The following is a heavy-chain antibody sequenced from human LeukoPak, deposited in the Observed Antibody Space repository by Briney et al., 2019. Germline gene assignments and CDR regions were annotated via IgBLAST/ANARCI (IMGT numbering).Heavy chain of an antibody. D-gene: IGHD3-22*01. CDR2: IWYDGSNK. V-gene: IGHV3-33*01. Sequence: GSLRLSCGASGFPFSSYGLHWVRQAPGKGLEWVAGIWYDGSNKYYADSVKGRLTISRDNSKNTLYLQMNSLRAEDTAVYYCARGTTSYYYDSSGSLLNYWGQGTLVTVSS. CDR3: ARGTTSYYYDSSGSLLNY. J-gene: IGHJ4*02. CDR1: GFPFSSYG.